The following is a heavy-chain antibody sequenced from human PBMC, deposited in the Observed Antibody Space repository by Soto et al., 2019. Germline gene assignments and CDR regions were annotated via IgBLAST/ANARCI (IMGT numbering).Heavy chain of an antibody. CDR1: GGSFSGYY. J-gene: IGHJ4*02. CDR2: INHSGST. V-gene: IGHV4-34*01. CDR3: ARGNYDILTGPRVDY. Sequence: SETLSLTCAVYGGSFSGYYWSWIRQPPGKGLEWIGEINHSGSTNYNPSLKSRVTISVDTSKNQFSLKLSSVTAADTAVYYCARGNYDILTGPRVDYWGQGTLVTVSS. D-gene: IGHD3-9*01.